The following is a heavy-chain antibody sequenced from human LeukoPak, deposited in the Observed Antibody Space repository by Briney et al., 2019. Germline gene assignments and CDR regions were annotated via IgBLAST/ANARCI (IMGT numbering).Heavy chain of an antibody. CDR3: ARDCSGGSCPFGY. J-gene: IGHJ4*02. V-gene: IGHV3-21*04. Sequence: GGSLRLSCSASDFNVSNNYMSWVRQAPGKGLEWVSSISSSSSYIYYADSVKGRFTISRDNAKNTLYLQMNSLRAEDTAVYYCARDCSGGSCPFGYWGQGTLVTVSS. D-gene: IGHD2-15*01. CDR1: DFNVSNNY. CDR2: ISSSSSYI.